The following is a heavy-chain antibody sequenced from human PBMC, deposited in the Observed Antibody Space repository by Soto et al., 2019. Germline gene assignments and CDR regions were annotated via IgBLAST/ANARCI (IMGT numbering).Heavy chain of an antibody. CDR3: TRPDCGGDCYYYYYGMDV. D-gene: IGHD2-21*02. CDR1: GFTFSTYS. CDR2: ISSSSGTI. J-gene: IGHJ6*02. Sequence: GGSLRLSCAASGFTFSTYSMNWVRHAPGKGPEWISYISSSSGTIHYADSVKGRFTISRDNGKNSLYLQMHSLRDEDTAVYYCTRPDCGGDCYYYYYGMDVWGQGTTVTVSS. V-gene: IGHV3-48*02.